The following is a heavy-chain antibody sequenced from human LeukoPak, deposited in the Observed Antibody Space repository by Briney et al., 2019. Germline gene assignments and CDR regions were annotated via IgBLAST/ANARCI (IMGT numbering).Heavy chain of an antibody. CDR2: IYYSGST. J-gene: IGHJ4*02. CDR1: GGSISSYY. CDR3: ARELRGTLDY. V-gene: IGHV4-59*01. D-gene: IGHD2-15*01. Sequence: SETLSLTCTVSGGSISSYYWSWIRQPPGKGLEWIGYIYYSGSTYYNPSLKSRVTISVDTSKNQFSLKLSSVTAADTAVYYCARELRGTLDYWGQGTLVTVSS.